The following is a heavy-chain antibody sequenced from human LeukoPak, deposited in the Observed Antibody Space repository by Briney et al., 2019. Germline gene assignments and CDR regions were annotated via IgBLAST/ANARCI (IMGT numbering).Heavy chain of an antibody. Sequence: PSETLSLTCIVSGGSISSSSYYWGWIRQPPGKGLEWIGSIYYSGSTYYNPSLKSRVTISVDTSKNQFSLKLSSVTAADTAVYYCARGKRVVVRGVNQYDVWGKGTTVTVSS. CDR3: ARGKRVVVRGVNQYDV. V-gene: IGHV4-39*07. J-gene: IGHJ6*04. D-gene: IGHD3-10*01. CDR1: GGSISSSSYY. CDR2: IYYSGST.